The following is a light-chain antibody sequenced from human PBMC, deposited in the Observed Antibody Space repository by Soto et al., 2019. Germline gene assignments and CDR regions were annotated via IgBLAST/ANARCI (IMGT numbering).Light chain of an antibody. Sequence: IVMAQSPSSLSASTVGRVTITCLASQGISGWLAWYQQKPGKAPKLLIYKASSLESGVPSRFSGSGSGTEFTLTISSLQPDDFATYYCQQYDSYSRTFGQGTKVDIK. CDR1: QGISGW. CDR3: QQYDSYSRT. V-gene: IGKV1-5*03. J-gene: IGKJ1*01. CDR2: KAS.